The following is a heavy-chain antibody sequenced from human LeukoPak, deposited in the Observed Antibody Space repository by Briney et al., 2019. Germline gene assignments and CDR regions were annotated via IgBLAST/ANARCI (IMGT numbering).Heavy chain of an antibody. D-gene: IGHD6-19*01. V-gene: IGHV3-48*02. CDR3: ARYEYSGGRMFDY. J-gene: IGHJ4*02. CDR1: GFTFSSYS. Sequence: PGGSLRLSCAASGFTFSSYSMNWVRQTPGEGLQWISYIDSSSRTIYYADSVKGRFTISRDNAKNSLYLQMNSLRDEDTAVYYCARYEYSGGRMFDYWGQGTLVTVSS. CDR2: IDSSSRTI.